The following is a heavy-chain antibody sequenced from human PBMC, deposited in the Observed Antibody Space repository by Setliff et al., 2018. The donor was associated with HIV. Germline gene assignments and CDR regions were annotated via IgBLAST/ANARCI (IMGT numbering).Heavy chain of an antibody. V-gene: IGHV3-48*01. D-gene: IGHD1-26*01. J-gene: IGHJ4*02. CDR2: ISATGTTV. CDR3: VRDQLRWPERWDFDF. CDR1: GFVFTDHS. Sequence: GGSLRLSCAASGFVFTDHSLHWVRQAPGEGLEWISYISATGTTVSYADSVRGRFIISRDSVRNEVFLQMKSLRVDDTALYYCVRDQLRWPERWDFDFWGQGTLVTVSS.